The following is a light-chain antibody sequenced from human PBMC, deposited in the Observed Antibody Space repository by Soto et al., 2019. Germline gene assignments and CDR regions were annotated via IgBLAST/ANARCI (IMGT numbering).Light chain of an antibody. J-gene: IGKJ5*01. CDR2: GEY. Sequence: ELVSSQSQGTLSLSPGERAPLSCRASQSVSSSYLAWYQTKPGQAPRLLIYGEYSRATGIPDRFSGIGSGKDVTLNIRRLEPEDFAVYYGKQSGSSPITFGQWTRGEIK. CDR1: QSVSSSY. V-gene: IGKV3-20*01. CDR3: KQSGSSPIT.